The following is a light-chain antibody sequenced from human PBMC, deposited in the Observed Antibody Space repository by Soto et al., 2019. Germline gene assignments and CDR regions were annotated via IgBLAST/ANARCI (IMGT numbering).Light chain of an antibody. Sequence: QSVLTQPPSVSGTPGQGVTVSCSGSSSNIGSNAVNWYQQVPGTAPKLLIQTNNQRPSGVPDRFSGSRSGTSASLAISGLQSDDEADYYCAAWDDRLKAVVVGGGTQLTVL. J-gene: IGLJ2*01. CDR2: TNN. CDR3: AAWDDRLKAVV. CDR1: SSNIGSNA. V-gene: IGLV1-44*01.